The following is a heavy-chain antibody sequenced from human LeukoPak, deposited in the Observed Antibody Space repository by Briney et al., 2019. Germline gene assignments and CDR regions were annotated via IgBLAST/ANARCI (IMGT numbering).Heavy chain of an antibody. D-gene: IGHD2-15*01. V-gene: IGHV3-21*01. CDR1: GFTFISYN. CDR3: ARGYYYGLDV. Sequence: GGSLRLSCAASGFTFISYNMNWVRQAPGKGLEWVSSISSSSNYIYYADSVKDRFTISRDNAKNSLYLQMNSLRAEDTAVYYCARGYYYGLDVWGKGTTVTVSS. J-gene: IGHJ6*04. CDR2: ISSSSNYI.